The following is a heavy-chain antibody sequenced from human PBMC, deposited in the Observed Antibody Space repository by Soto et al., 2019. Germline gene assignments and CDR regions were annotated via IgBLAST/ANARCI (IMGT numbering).Heavy chain of an antibody. D-gene: IGHD1-7*01. V-gene: IGHV1-18*01. Sequence: ASVKVSCKASGYTFTSYGISWVRQAPGQGLEWMGWISAYNGNTNYAQKLQGRVTMTTDTSTSTAYMELRSLRSDDTAVYYCARDRRAATMLNWNYVKLFDYWGQGTLVTVSS. J-gene: IGHJ4*02. CDR2: ISAYNGNT. CDR1: GYTFTSYG. CDR3: ARDRRAATMLNWNYVKLFDY.